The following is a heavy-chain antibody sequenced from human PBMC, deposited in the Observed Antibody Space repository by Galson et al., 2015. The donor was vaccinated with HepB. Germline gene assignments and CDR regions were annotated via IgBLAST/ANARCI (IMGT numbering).Heavy chain of an antibody. CDR3: TRTPNIAVAGREHIYGMDV. CDR2: IRSKANSYAT. J-gene: IGHJ6*02. Sequence: LRLSCAASGFTFSGSAMHWVRQASGKGLEWVGRIRSKANSYATAYAASVKGRFTISRDDSKNTAYLQMNSLKTEDTAVYYCTRTPNIAVAGREHIYGMDVWGQGATVTVSS. D-gene: IGHD6-19*01. V-gene: IGHV3-73*01. CDR1: GFTFSGSA.